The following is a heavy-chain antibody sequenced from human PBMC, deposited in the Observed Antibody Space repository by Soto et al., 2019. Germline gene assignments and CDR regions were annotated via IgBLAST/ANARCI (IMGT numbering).Heavy chain of an antibody. CDR2: ISYDGSNK. J-gene: IGHJ4*02. V-gene: IGHV3-30-3*01. Sequence: QVQLVESGGGVVQPGRSLRLSCAASGFTFSSYAMHWVRQAPGKGLEWVAVISYDGSNKYYADSVKGRFTISRDNSKNTMYLQMNSLRAEDTAVYYCERDENLKGDGYNRYWGQGTLVAVSS. D-gene: IGHD5-12*01. CDR3: ERDENLKGDGYNRY. CDR1: GFTFSSYA.